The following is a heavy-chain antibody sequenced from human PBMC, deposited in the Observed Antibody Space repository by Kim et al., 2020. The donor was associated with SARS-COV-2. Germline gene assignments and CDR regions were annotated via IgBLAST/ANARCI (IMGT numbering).Heavy chain of an antibody. Sequence: GGSLRLSCAASGFTFSSRAMCWVRQAPGKGPEWVASVNNGGNAYYADSVKGRFTVSRDITRDTLYLQMNSLRAEDTALYFCAKDHPSSGWPAFDSWGQGTLVTVSS. CDR3: AKDHPSSGWPAFDS. V-gene: IGHV3-23*01. CDR1: GFTFSSRA. D-gene: IGHD6-19*01. J-gene: IGHJ4*02. CDR2: VNNGGNA.